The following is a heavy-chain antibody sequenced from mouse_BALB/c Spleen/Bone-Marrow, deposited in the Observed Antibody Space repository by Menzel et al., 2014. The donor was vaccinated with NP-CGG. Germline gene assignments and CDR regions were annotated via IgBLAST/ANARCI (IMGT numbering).Heavy chain of an antibody. Sequence: QPSQSLSITCTVSGFSLTSYGVHWVRQSPGKGLEWLGVIWSGGSTDYNAAFISRLSISKDNSKSQVFFKMNGLQANDTAIYYCARNLLLRRAMDYWGQGTSVTVSS. CDR1: GFSLTSYG. D-gene: IGHD1-1*01. CDR3: ARNLLLRRAMDY. CDR2: IWSGGST. V-gene: IGHV2-2*02. J-gene: IGHJ4*01.